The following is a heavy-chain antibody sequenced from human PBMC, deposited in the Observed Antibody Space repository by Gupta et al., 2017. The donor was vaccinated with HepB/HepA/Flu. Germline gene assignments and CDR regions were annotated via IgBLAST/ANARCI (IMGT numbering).Heavy chain of an antibody. D-gene: IGHD3-10*01. Sequence: EVQLFESGGGLVQPGGSLRLSCAASGFTFSSYAMSWVRQAPGKGLEWVSAISGRGGSTYDADSVKGRFTISRENSKNTLYMKMKRMRDEDTAVEYGAKEYYYFDYWGQGTLVTVSS. CDR1: GFTFSSYA. J-gene: IGHJ4*02. CDR2: ISGRGGST. CDR3: AKEYYYFDY. V-gene: IGHV3-23*01.